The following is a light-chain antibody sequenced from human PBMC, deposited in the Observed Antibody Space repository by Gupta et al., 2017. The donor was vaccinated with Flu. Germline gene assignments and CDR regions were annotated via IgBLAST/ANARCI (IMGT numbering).Light chain of an antibody. CDR1: SSDVGNSDY. CDR2: DVS. Sequence: QSALTQPASVSGSPGQSITISCTGTSSDVGNSDYVSWYQQDSGKAPKLLMYDVSNRPSGVSSRFSGSKSGNTASLTISGLQAEDETDDYCSSYTSTTTFYVFGTGTKVTVL. J-gene: IGLJ1*01. V-gene: IGLV2-14*01. CDR3: SSYTSTTTFYV.